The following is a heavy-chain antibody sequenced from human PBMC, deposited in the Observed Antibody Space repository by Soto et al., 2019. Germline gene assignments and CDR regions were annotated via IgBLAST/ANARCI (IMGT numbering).Heavy chain of an antibody. V-gene: IGHV3-23*01. CDR2: ISGSGGST. CDR3: AKGGISILTGSFDY. J-gene: IGHJ4*02. D-gene: IGHD3-9*01. Sequence: PGGSLRLSCAASGFTFSSYAMSWVRQAPGKGLEWVSAISGSGGSTYYADSAKGRFTISRDNSKNTLYLQMNSLRAEDTAVYYCAKGGISILTGSFDYWGQGTLVTVSS. CDR1: GFTFSSYA.